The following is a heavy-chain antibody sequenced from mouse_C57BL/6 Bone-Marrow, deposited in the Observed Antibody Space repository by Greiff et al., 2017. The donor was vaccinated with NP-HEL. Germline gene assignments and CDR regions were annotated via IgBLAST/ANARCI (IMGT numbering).Heavy chain of an antibody. Sequence: QVQLQPSDAEFVKPGASVKLSCTVSGYTFTVHSLPWMLQRPDPGLAWIGYIYPRDGSTKYNEKFKGQATLTADKSSSTAYMQLNSLTSEDSAVYFCARNIYGSPYYAMDYWGQGTSVTVSS. CDR3: ARNIYGSPYYAMDY. J-gene: IGHJ4*01. CDR1: GYTFTVHS. V-gene: IGHV1-78*01. CDR2: IYPRDGST. D-gene: IGHD1-1*01.